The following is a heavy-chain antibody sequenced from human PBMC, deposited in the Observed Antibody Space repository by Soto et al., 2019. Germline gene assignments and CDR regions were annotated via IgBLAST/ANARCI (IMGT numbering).Heavy chain of an antibody. CDR3: ARDQGIDGMDV. CDR2: IIPILGIA. Sequence: QVQLVQSGAEVKKPGSSVKVSCKASRGTFSRYTISWVRQAPGQGLEWMGRIIPILGIANYAQKFQGRVTITADKSTSTAYMELSSLRSEDTAVYYCARDQGIDGMDVWGQGTTVTVSS. D-gene: IGHD2-21*01. J-gene: IGHJ6*02. V-gene: IGHV1-69*08. CDR1: RGTFSRYT.